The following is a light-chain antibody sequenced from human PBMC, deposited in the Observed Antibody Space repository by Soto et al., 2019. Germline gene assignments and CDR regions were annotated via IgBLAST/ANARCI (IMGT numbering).Light chain of an antibody. Sequence: IVLTQSPATLSVSPGERATLSCRASQTIAGNLAWYQQKPGQPPRLLIYGASTRATGVPARFSGSGSGTEFILTTEFTLTISSLQSEDFAVYFCQQYNNWPLTFGPGTRLEIK. CDR3: QQYNNWPLT. CDR2: GAS. J-gene: IGKJ5*01. V-gene: IGKV3D-15*01. CDR1: QTIAGN.